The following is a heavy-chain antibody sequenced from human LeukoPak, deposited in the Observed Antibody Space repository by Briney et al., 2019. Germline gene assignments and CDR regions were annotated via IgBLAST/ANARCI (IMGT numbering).Heavy chain of an antibody. Sequence: SETLSLTSAVSGGSVSSYYWSWIRQPAGKGLEWIGRIYTSGTTNYNPSLKSRVTMSVDTSNNQFSLKLTYVTAADTAVYYCASSLWYDSSSYLDYWGQGTLVTVSS. CDR1: GGSVSSYY. D-gene: IGHD3-22*01. CDR3: ASSLWYDSSSYLDY. J-gene: IGHJ4*02. V-gene: IGHV4-4*07. CDR2: IYTSGTT.